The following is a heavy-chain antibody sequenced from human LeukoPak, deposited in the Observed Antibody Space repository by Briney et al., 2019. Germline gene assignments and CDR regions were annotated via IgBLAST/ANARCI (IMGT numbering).Heavy chain of an antibody. Sequence: SETLSLTCTVSGYSISTGYYWDWIRQPPGKGLEWIGTFYHGGSTYYNPSLKSRVTISVDTSKNQFSLNLTSVTAADTAVYYCARGYFMIWGQGTLVTVSS. V-gene: IGHV4-38-2*02. CDR3: ARGYFMI. J-gene: IGHJ4*02. CDR1: GYSISTGYY. D-gene: IGHD3-16*01. CDR2: FYHGGST.